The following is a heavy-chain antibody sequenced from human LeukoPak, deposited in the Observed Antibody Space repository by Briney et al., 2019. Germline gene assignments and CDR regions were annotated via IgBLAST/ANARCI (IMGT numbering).Heavy chain of an antibody. V-gene: IGHV3-30*19. J-gene: IGHJ4*02. CDR2: ISYDGSNK. Sequence: GGSLTLSCVASGFNFNNYDLHWVRQAPGKGLEWVAVISYDGSNKYYADSVKGRFTISRDNSKNTLYLQMGSLRAEDMAVYYCARDPGVATITPWYYFDYWGQGTLVTVSS. CDR1: GFNFNNYD. D-gene: IGHD5-12*01. CDR3: ARDPGVATITPWYYFDY.